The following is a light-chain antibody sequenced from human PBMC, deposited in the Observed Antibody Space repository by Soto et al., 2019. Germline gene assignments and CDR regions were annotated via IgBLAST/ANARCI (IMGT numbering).Light chain of an antibody. V-gene: IGLV2-14*01. Sequence: QSALTQPASVSGSPGQSITISCTGTSSDIGGYNYVSWYQQHPGTAPKLMIYDVSNRPSGVSNRFSGSKSGNTASLTISGLQAEDEADYDCSSYTSSSTRGVFGGGTKLTVL. CDR1: SSDIGGYNY. CDR2: DVS. J-gene: IGLJ2*01. CDR3: SSYTSSSTRGV.